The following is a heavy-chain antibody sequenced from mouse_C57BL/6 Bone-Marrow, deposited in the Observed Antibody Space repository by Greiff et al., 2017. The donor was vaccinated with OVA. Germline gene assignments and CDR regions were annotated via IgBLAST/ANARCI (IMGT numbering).Heavy chain of an antibody. D-gene: IGHD2-5*01. CDR2: INPNYGTT. Sequence: VQLQQSGPELVKPGASVKISCKASGYSFTDYNMNWVKQSNGKSLEWIGVINPNYGTTSYNQKFKGKATLTVDQYSSTAYMQLNSLTSEDSAVYYCARRNYSNYDYYAMDYWGQGTSVTVSS. CDR1: GYSFTDYN. CDR3: ARRNYSNYDYYAMDY. J-gene: IGHJ4*01. V-gene: IGHV1-39*01.